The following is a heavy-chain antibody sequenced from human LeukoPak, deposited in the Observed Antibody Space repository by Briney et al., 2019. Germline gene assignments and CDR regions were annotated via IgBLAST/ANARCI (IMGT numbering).Heavy chain of an antibody. J-gene: IGHJ3*02. CDR3: ARIPYSSSLTDAFDI. D-gene: IGHD6-6*01. Sequence: PGGSLRLSCAASGFNFDDYAMHWVRQAPGKGLEWVSGISWDSGSIGYADSVKGRFTISRDNAKNSLFLQMNSLRGEDTAVYYCARIPYSSSLTDAFDIWGQGTMVTVYS. V-gene: IGHV3-9*01. CDR2: ISWDSGSI. CDR1: GFNFDDYA.